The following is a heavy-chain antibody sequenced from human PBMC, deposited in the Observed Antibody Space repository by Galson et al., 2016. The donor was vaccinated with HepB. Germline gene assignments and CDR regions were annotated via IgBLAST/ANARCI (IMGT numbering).Heavy chain of an antibody. CDR3: VRGRKGAAAAGLLTYYFYYYGMDV. Sequence: LRLSCAASGFTLSSYVMYWVRQAPGKGLEWVAVISHDGSNKYYADSVTGRFTISRENAKNTLYLQMNSLRAEDTAVYYCVRGRKGAAAAGLLTYYFYYYGMDVWGQGTTVTVSS. J-gene: IGHJ6*02. D-gene: IGHD6-13*01. CDR1: GFTLSSYV. V-gene: IGHV3-30-3*01. CDR2: ISHDGSNK.